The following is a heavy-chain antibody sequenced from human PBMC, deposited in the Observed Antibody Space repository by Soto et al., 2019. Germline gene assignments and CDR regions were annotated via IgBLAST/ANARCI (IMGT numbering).Heavy chain of an antibody. CDR3: ARGGLPAAIEVDLDY. CDR2: IIPIFGAT. J-gene: IGHJ4*02. CDR1: GGAFSMYA. D-gene: IGHD2-2*02. V-gene: IGHV1-69*06. Sequence: QVQLVQSGAEVKKPGSSVKVSCKASGGAFSMYAISWVRQAPGQGLEWMGGIIPIFGATNYAQKFQGRVTITADKATSKAYMELSSLKSDDTAVYDCARGGLPAAIEVDLDYWGQGTVVTVSS.